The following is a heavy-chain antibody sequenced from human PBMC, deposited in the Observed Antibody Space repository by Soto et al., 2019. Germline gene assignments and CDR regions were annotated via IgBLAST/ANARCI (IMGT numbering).Heavy chain of an antibody. CDR2: IYYSGST. V-gene: IGHV4-39*07. Sequence: GSGGMIRTRTNFGGRILHEPGKRLEWIGSIYYSGSTYYNPSLKSRVTISVDTSKNQFSLKLSSVTAADTAVYYFASDIVLFFFYWYGDHRYLLAFPTRRSSDL. CDR1: GGMIRTRTNF. J-gene: IGHJ2*01. D-gene: IGHD2-15*01. CDR3: ASDIVLFFFYWYGDHRYLLAFPTRRSSDL.